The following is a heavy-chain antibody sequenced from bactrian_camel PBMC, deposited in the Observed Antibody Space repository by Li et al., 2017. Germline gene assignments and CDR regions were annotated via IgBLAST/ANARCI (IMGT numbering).Heavy chain of an antibody. J-gene: IGHJ4*01. CDR1: GVTAARSC. CDR3: AAEYGAHSTWNDPVEYTY. Sequence: HVQLVESGGGSVQAGGSLRLSCTIAVSGVTAARSCMAWFRQAPGKEREIVATIDNDESTAYAESVKGRFFISRDNAGNTLYLQMGSLKPEDTALHYCAAEYGAHSTWNDPVEYTYWGQGTQVTVS. V-gene: IGHV3S55*01. CDR2: IDNDEST. D-gene: IGHD3*01.